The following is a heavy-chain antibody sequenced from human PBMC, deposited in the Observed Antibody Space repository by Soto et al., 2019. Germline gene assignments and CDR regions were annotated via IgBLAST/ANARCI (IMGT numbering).Heavy chain of an antibody. Sequence: QVQLQQWGAGLLKPSETLSLTCAVYGGSFSGYYWSWIRQPPGKGLEWIGEINHSGSTNYNPSLKSRVTISVDTSKNQFSLKLSSVTAADTAVYYGARGDGGQLWFSYWGQGTLVTVSS. CDR2: INHSGST. D-gene: IGHD5-18*01. CDR1: GGSFSGYY. CDR3: ARGDGGQLWFSY. J-gene: IGHJ4*02. V-gene: IGHV4-34*01.